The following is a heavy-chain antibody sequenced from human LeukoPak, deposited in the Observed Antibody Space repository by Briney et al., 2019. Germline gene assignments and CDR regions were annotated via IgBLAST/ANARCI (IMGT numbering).Heavy chain of an antibody. V-gene: IGHV1-8*02. CDR3: ARGNGLFLWFG. CDR1: GYTFTGYY. D-gene: IGHD3-10*01. CDR2: MNPNSGNT. Sequence: GASVKVSCKASGYTFTGYYMHWVRQAPGQGLEWMGWMNPNSGNTGYVQRFQGRVTMTRNTSISTAYMELSSLRSEDTAVYYCARGNGLFLWFGGGQGTLVTVSS. J-gene: IGHJ4*02.